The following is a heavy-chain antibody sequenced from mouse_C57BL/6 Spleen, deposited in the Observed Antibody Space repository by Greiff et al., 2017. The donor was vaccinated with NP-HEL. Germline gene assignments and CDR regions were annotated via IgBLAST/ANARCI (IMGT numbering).Heavy chain of an antibody. CDR3: ARGYYGSSPFCYFDV. V-gene: IGHV1-82*01. J-gene: IGHJ1*03. D-gene: IGHD1-1*01. CDR1: GYAFSSSW. CDR2: IYPGDGDT. Sequence: QVQLQQSGPELVKPGASVKISCKASGYAFSSSWMHWVKQRPGKGLEWIGRIYPGDGDTNYNGKFKGKATLTADKSSSPAYMQLSSLTSEDSAVYFCARGYYGSSPFCYFDVWGTGTTVTVSS.